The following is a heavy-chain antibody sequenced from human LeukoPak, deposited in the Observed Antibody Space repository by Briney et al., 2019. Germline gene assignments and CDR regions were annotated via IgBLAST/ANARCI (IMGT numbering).Heavy chain of an antibody. CDR2: IRSKTYGGTT. D-gene: IGHD2-15*01. J-gene: IGHJ4*02. Sequence: GGSLRLSCTSSGFTFGDYAMSWVRQAPGKGLEWVGFIRSKTYGGTTQYAASVKGRITVSRDDSKRIAYLQMNSLKTEDTAVYYCAKDTRKYTGDLLDIDYWGQGTLVTVSS. CDR3: AKDTRKYTGDLLDIDY. V-gene: IGHV3-49*04. CDR1: GFTFGDYA.